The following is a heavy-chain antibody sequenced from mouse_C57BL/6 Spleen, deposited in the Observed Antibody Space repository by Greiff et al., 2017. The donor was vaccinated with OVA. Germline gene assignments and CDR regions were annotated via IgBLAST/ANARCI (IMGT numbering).Heavy chain of an antibody. J-gene: IGHJ1*03. V-gene: IGHV1-69*01. CDR1: GYTFTSYW. D-gene: IGHD1-1*01. Sequence: QVQLQQPGAELVMPGASVKLSCKASGYTFTSYWMHWVKQRPGQGLEWIGEIDPSDSYTNYNQKFKGKSTLTVDKSSSTAYMQLSSLTSEDSAVYYCARKGATVVFDVWGTGTTVTVSS. CDR3: ARKGATVVFDV. CDR2: IDPSDSYT.